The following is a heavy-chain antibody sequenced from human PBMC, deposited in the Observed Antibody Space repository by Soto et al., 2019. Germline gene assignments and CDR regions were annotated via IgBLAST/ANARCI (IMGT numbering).Heavy chain of an antibody. CDR1: GYTFTSYG. CDR3: ARVWAAAGTWFDP. D-gene: IGHD6-13*01. J-gene: IGHJ5*02. CDR2: ISAYNGNT. V-gene: IGHV1-18*04. Sequence: ASVKVSCKASGYTFTSYGISWVRQAHGQGLEWMGWISAYNGNTNYAQKLQGRVTMTTDTSTSTAYMELRSLRSEDTAVYYCARVWAAAGTWFDPWGQGTLVTVSS.